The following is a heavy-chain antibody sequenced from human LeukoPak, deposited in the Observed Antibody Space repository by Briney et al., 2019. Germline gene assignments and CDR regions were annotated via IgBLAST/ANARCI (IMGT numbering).Heavy chain of an antibody. Sequence: GGSLRLSCAASGFTFSNFWMSWVRQAPGKGLEWVANIKQDGSERYYVDSVKGRFIISRDNGKNSLFLQVNSLRAEDTALYHCARIMADYGGKGNDAFDIWGQGTMVIVSS. J-gene: IGHJ3*02. CDR1: GFTFSNFW. D-gene: IGHD4-23*01. V-gene: IGHV3-7*01. CDR2: IKQDGSER. CDR3: ARIMADYGGKGNDAFDI.